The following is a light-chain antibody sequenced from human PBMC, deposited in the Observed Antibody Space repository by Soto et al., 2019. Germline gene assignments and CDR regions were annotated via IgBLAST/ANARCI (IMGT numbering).Light chain of an antibody. CDR3: HQYNNWPPT. CDR2: GAF. Sequence: VMTQSPVTLAVSPGERVIRACWASQSIRSNLAWYQQKPGQAPRLLIFGAFTRATGIPARFSGSGSGTDFTLTISSLQSEDFAVYYCHQYNNWPPTFGQGTKVDIK. V-gene: IGKV3-15*01. CDR1: QSIRSN. J-gene: IGKJ1*01.